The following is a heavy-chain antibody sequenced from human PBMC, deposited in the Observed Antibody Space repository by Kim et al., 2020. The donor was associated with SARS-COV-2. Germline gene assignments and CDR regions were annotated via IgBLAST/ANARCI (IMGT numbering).Heavy chain of an antibody. Sequence: ASVKVSCKASGYTFTSYGISWVRQAPGQGLEWMGWISAYNGNTNYAQKLQGRVTMTTDTSTSTAYMELRSLRSDDTAVYYCARTPFTSHYYGSGGYGWFDPWGQGTPVTVSS. CDR3: ARTPFTSHYYGSGGYGWFDP. D-gene: IGHD3-10*01. CDR2: ISAYNGNT. J-gene: IGHJ5*02. CDR1: GYTFTSYG. V-gene: IGHV1-18*01.